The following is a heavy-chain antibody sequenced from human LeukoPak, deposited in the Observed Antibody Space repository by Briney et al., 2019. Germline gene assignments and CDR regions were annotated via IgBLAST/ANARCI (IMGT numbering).Heavy chain of an antibody. J-gene: IGHJ6*02. CDR3: AKGLGNYYDSSGYDYYYYGMDV. D-gene: IGHD3-22*01. V-gene: IGHV3-74*01. CDR1: GFTFSGHW. Sequence: GGSLRLSCAASGFTFSGHWMHWVRQAPGKGLVWVSRINSDGSSISYADSVKGRFTISRDNTKNTLYLQMNSLRAEDTAVYYCAKGLGNYYDSSGYDYYYYGMDVWGQGTTVTVSS. CDR2: INSDGSSI.